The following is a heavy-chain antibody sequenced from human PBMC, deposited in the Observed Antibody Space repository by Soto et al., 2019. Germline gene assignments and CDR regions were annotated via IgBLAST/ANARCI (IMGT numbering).Heavy chain of an antibody. CDR3: ARSLWDNWNYGIDY. CDR2: ISYDGSNK. J-gene: IGHJ4*02. CDR1: GFTFSSYA. D-gene: IGHD1-7*01. Sequence: QVQLVESGGGVVQPGRSLRLSCAASGFTFSSYAMHWVRQAPGKGLEWVAVISYDGSNKYYADSVKGRFTISRDNSKNTLYLQMNSLRAEDTAVYYCARSLWDNWNYGIDYWGQGTLVTVSS. V-gene: IGHV3-30-3*01.